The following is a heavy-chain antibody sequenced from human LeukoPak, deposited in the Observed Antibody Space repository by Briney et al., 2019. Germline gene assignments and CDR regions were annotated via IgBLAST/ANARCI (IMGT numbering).Heavy chain of an antibody. CDR2: IIHSGTT. D-gene: IGHD2-2*02. CDR1: GGPFSGWY. CDR3: ARASSCDSTTCYNLSWLAP. Sequence: PSETLSLTCAVNGGPFSGWYWSWIRQPPGKGLEWIGRIIHSGTTNYNPSLKSRATMSLDSSKKQISLKLSSVTAADKAVYYCARASSCDSTTCYNLSWLAPWGQGALVTVSS. V-gene: IGHV4-34*12. J-gene: IGHJ5*02.